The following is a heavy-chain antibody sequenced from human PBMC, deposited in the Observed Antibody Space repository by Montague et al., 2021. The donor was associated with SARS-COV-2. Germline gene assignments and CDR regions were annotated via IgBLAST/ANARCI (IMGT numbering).Heavy chain of an antibody. D-gene: IGHD2-21*01. CDR2: ISDRGGAA. Sequence: SLSLSFSASGFTFSAYAMNWVRQAPGKGLEWVSAISDRGGAAYYADSVRGRFTNSRDNSNNTLYLQMNSLRGEDTAIYYCAKVRQVVGIYDVFDIWGQGTIVIVSS. J-gene: IGHJ3*02. CDR3: AKVRQVVGIYDVFDI. V-gene: IGHV3-23*01. CDR1: GFTFSAYA.